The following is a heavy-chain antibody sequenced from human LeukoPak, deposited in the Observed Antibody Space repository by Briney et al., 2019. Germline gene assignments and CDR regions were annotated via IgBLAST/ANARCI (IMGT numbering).Heavy chain of an antibody. CDR3: ARLVPAAMGAPTGPLYYYYYMDV. CDR2: IIPIFGTA. Sequence: GASVKVSCKASGGTFSSYAISWVRQAPGQGLEWMGGIIPIFGTANYAQKFQGRVTITADESTSTAYMELSSLRSEDTAVYYCARLVPAAMGAPTGPLYYYYYMDVWGKGTTVTISS. J-gene: IGHJ6*03. CDR1: GGTFSSYA. V-gene: IGHV1-69*13. D-gene: IGHD2-2*01.